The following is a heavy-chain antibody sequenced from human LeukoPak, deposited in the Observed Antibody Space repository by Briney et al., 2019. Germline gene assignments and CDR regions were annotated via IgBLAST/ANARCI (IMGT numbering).Heavy chain of an antibody. V-gene: IGHV4-4*07. CDR1: GGSISTYY. J-gene: IGHJ4*02. CDR2: IHTSGST. CDR3: ARAPEFSCGWLLDC. Sequence: PSETLSLTCSVSGGSISTYYGSWIRQSAGKGLEWIGRIHTSGSTNYNPSLKSRVTMSVDTSKNQFSLKVSSVSAADTGVYYCARAPEFSCGWLLDCWGQGSLVTVSS. D-gene: IGHD6-19*01.